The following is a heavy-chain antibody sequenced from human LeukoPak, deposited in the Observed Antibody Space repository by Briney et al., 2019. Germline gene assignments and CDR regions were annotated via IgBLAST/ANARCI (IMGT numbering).Heavy chain of an antibody. V-gene: IGHV3-7*01. D-gene: IGHD6-13*01. CDR2: IKQDGSEK. Sequence: PGGSLRLSCAASGFTFSSYWMSWVRQAPGKGLEWVANIKQDGSEKYYVDSVKGRFTISRDNAKNSLYLQMNSLRAEDTAVYYCARQPYSSSSRWFDYWGQGTLVTVSS. J-gene: IGHJ4*02. CDR3: ARQPYSSSSRWFDY. CDR1: GFTFSSYW.